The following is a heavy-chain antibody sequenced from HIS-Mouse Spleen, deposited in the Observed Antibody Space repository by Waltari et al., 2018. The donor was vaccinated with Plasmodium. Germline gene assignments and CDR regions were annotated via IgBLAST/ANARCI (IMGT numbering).Heavy chain of an antibody. V-gene: IGHV1-8*01. D-gene: IGHD6-19*01. CDR3: ARVGQWLDGAFDI. CDR2: MNPNSGNT. Sequence: QVQLVQSGAEVKKPGASVKVSCKASGYTFTSYDINWVRQATGQGLEWMGWMNPNSGNTGYAKKFQGRGTMNRNTSISTAYMELSSLRSEDTAVYYCARVGQWLDGAFDIWGQGTMVTVSS. J-gene: IGHJ3*02. CDR1: GYTFTSYD.